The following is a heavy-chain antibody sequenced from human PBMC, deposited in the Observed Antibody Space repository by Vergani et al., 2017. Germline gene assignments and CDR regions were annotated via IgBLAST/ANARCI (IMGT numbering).Heavy chain of an antibody. J-gene: IGHJ6*02. D-gene: IGHD1-14*01. CDR2: IYYSGST. Sequence: QVQLQESGPGLVKPSETLSLTCTVSGGSISSHYWSWIRQPPGKGLEWIGYIYYSGSTNYNPSLKSRVTISVDTSKNQFYLKLSSVTAADTAVYYCARLRGTNYYYYGMDVWGQGTTVTVAS. CDR1: GGSISSHY. CDR3: ARLRGTNYYYYGMDV. V-gene: IGHV4-59*11.